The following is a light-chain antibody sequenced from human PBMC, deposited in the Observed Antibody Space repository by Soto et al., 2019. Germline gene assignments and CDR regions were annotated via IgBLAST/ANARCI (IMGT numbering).Light chain of an antibody. V-gene: IGLV3-21*02. CDR3: QVWDSSSDHVV. J-gene: IGLJ2*01. Sequence: SYELTQPPSVSVAPGQTARITCGGNNIGSKRVHWYQQKPGQAPVLVVYDDSDRPSWIPERFSGSNSGNTATLTISRVEAGDEADYYCQVWDSSSDHVVFGGGTQLTVL. CDR2: DDS. CDR1: NIGSKR.